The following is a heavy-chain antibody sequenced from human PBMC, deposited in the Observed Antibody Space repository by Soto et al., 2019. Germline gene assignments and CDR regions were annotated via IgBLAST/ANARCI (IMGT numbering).Heavy chain of an antibody. CDR1: GGTFSSYA. CDR2: IIPIFGTA. CDR3: AGPPELTRIYSYYGTDV. D-gene: IGHD1-7*01. V-gene: IGHV1-69*13. Sequence: ASVKVSCKASGGTFSSYAISWVRQAPGQGLEWMGGIIPIFGTANYAQKFQGRVTITADESTSTAYMELSSLRSEDTAVYYCAGPPELTRIYSYYGTDVWGQGTTVTVSS. J-gene: IGHJ6*02.